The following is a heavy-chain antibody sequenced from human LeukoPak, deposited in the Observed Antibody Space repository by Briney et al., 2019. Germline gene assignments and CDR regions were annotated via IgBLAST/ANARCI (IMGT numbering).Heavy chain of an antibody. CDR3: AREPRDAAFDI. D-gene: IGHD5-24*01. J-gene: IGHJ3*02. CDR1: GYTFNSYD. CDR2: INGGSGRT. Sequence: GASVKVSCKASGYTFNSYDIHWVRQAPGQRTEWMGGINGGSGRTKYLQKLQGRVTITRDTSANTAFMELSSLRSEDTAVYYCAREPRDAAFDIWGQGTMVTVSS. V-gene: IGHV1-3*01.